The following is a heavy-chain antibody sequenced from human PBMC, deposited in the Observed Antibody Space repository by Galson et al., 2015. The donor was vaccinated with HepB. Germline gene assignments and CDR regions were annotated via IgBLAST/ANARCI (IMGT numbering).Heavy chain of an antibody. CDR3: VRNLLRDGWNAFDI. V-gene: IGHV3-23*01. J-gene: IGHJ3*02. Sequence: SLRLSCAAPGFTFSSFAMSWVRQAPGKGLEWVSTITSSGGSTYYADSVKGRFTISRDNSKSTLYLQLSSLRAEDTGVYYCVRNLLRDGWNAFDIWGQGTTVTVSS. CDR2: ITSSGGST. D-gene: IGHD1-1*01. CDR1: GFTFSSFA.